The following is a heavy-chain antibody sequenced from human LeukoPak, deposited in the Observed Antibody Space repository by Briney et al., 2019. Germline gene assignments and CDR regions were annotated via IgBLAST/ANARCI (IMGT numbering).Heavy chain of an antibody. V-gene: IGHV6-1*01. D-gene: IGHD6-6*01. CDR1: GDSVSSNSAA. CDR2: TYYRSKWYN. CDR3: AREFEYSSSSRNWFDP. J-gene: IGHJ5*02. Sequence: SQTLSLTCAISGDSVSSNSAAWNWIRQSPSRGLEWLGRTYYRSKWYNDYAVSVKSRITINPGTSKNQFSLQLNSVTPEDTAVYYCAREFEYSSSSRNWFDPWGQGTLVTVSS.